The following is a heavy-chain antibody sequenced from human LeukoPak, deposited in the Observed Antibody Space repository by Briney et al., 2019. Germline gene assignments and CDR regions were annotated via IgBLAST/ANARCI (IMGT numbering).Heavy chain of an antibody. Sequence: GGSLRLPCAASKFIFSDYYMSWIRQAPGKGLEWVSYISGSGDTIYYADSVKGRFTISRDNARNSLYLQMNSLRAEDTAVYYCAREDGYCSGGNCYSYFVSWGQGTLVTVSS. J-gene: IGHJ4*02. CDR3: AREDGYCSGGNCYSYFVS. V-gene: IGHV3-11*04. CDR1: KFIFSDYY. D-gene: IGHD2-15*01. CDR2: ISGSGDTI.